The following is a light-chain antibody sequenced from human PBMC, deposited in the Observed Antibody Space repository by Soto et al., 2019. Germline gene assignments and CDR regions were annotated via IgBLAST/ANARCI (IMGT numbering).Light chain of an antibody. V-gene: IGLV1-47*01. Sequence: QSVLTQTPSVSGTPGQRVTISCPGSSSNIGNNYVYWYQQFPGTAPKLLIYRNYHRPSGVPDRFSASKSGTSASLAISGLRSEDEADYYCSTWDDNLRVLFGGGTKLTVL. J-gene: IGLJ2*01. CDR2: RNY. CDR3: STWDDNLRVL. CDR1: SSNIGNNY.